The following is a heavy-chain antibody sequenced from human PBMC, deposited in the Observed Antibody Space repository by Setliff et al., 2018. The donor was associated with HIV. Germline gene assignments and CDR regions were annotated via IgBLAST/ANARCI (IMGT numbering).Heavy chain of an antibody. J-gene: IGHJ4*02. CDR2: IVPSLGTA. V-gene: IGHV1-69*13. CDR1: GDNFNSHS. Sequence: SVKVSCKASGDNFNSHSISWVRQAPGQGLEWMGGIVPSLGTANYAQRFQGGVTFTADASTSTVYMELSSLRSEDTGMYYCARDAGYSGSAWNYWGQGTLVTVSS. D-gene: IGHD5-12*01. CDR3: ARDAGYSGSAWNY.